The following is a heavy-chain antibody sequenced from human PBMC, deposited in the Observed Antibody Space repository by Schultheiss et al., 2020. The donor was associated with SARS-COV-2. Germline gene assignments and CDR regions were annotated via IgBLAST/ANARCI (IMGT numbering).Heavy chain of an antibody. CDR1: GGSVSSGSYY. D-gene: IGHD2-15*01. Sequence: SETLSLTCTVSGGSVSSGSYYWGWIRQPPGKGLEWIGSIYHSGSTNYNPSLKSRVTISVDKSKNQFSLKLSSVTAADTAVYYCARSVVAAYDAFDIWGQGTMVTVSS. CDR3: ARSVVAAYDAFDI. J-gene: IGHJ3*02. V-gene: IGHV4-39*07. CDR2: IYHSGST.